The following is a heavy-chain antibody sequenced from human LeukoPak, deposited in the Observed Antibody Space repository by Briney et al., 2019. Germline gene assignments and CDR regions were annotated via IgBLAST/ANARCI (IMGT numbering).Heavy chain of an antibody. D-gene: IGHD4-17*01. V-gene: IGHV4-34*01. CDR1: GGSFSGYY. Sequence: SETLSLTCAVYGGSFSGYYWSWIRQPPGKGLEWIGEINHSGSTNYNPSLKSRVTISVDTSKNQFSLKLSSVTAADTAVYYCARGPRLRYPIRPPRGDYFDYWGQGTLVTVSS. J-gene: IGHJ4*02. CDR2: INHSGST. CDR3: ARGPRLRYPIRPPRGDYFDY.